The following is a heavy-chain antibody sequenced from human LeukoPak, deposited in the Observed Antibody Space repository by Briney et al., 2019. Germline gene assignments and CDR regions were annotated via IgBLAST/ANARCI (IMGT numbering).Heavy chain of an antibody. CDR1: GGSFSGYY. D-gene: IGHD6-13*01. CDR3: ARGYSSSFGAFDI. Sequence: SETLSLTCAVYGGSFSGYYWSWIRQPPGKGLEWIGEINHSGSTNYNPSLKSRVTISVDTSKNQFSLKLSSVTAADTAVYYCARGYSSSFGAFDIWGQGTMVTVSS. J-gene: IGHJ3*02. CDR2: INHSGST. V-gene: IGHV4-34*01.